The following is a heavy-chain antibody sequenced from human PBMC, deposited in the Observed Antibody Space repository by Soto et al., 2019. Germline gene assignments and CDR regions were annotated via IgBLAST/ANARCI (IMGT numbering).Heavy chain of an antibody. V-gene: IGHV3-21*01. CDR2: ISTSSSYI. D-gene: IGHD3-10*01. CDR1: GFTFSSYN. Sequence: VQLVESGGGLVKPGGSLRLSCVVSGFTFSSYNMNWVRQAPGKGLEWVSSISTSSSYIYYADSVKGRFTISRDNAKSSLFLQMNSLRAEDTAVYYCARGDSYGSRSYPYYYYYMDVWGKGTTVTVSS. J-gene: IGHJ6*03. CDR3: ARGDSYGSRSYPYYYYYMDV.